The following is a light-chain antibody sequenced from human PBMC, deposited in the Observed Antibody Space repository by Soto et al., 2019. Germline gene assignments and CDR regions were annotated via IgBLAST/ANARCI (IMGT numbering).Light chain of an antibody. CDR1: SSDVGGYNY. J-gene: IGLJ1*01. CDR2: EVS. V-gene: IGLV2-14*01. CDR3: SSYTRGSTYL. Sequence: QSVLTQPASVSGSPGQSITISCTGTSSDVGGYNYVSWYQQHPGKAPKLMIYEVSNRPSGVSNRFSGSKSGNTASLTISGLQAEDEADYYCSSYTRGSTYLFGNGTKVTV.